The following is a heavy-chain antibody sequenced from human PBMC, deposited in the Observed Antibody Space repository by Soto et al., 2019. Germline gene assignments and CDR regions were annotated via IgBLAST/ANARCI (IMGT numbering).Heavy chain of an antibody. CDR1: GFTFSSYE. CDR2: ISSSGSTI. J-gene: IGHJ6*02. Sequence: EVQLVESGGGLVQPGGSLRLSCAASGFTFSSYEMNWVRQAPGKGLEWVSYISSSGSTIYYADSVKGRFTISRDNAKNSQYLQMNSLRAEDTAVYYCAREEGSSGDGDYYYYGMDVWGQGTTVTVSS. V-gene: IGHV3-48*03. D-gene: IGHD6-6*01. CDR3: AREEGSSGDGDYYYYGMDV.